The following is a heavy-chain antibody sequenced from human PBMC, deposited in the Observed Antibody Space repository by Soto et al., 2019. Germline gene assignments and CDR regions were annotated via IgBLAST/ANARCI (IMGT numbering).Heavy chain of an antibody. CDR1: GGSISSYY. D-gene: IGHD3-3*01. Sequence: SETLSLTCTVSGGSISSYYWSWIRQPPGKGLEWIGYIYYSGSTNYNPSLKSRVTISVATSKTQFSLKLSSVTAADTAVYYCARDAGSSLFGGYFDYWGQGTLVTVSS. V-gene: IGHV4-59*01. J-gene: IGHJ4*02. CDR3: ARDAGSSLFGGYFDY. CDR2: IYYSGST.